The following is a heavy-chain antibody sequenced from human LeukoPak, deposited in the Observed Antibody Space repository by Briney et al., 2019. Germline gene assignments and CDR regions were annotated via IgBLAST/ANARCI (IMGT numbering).Heavy chain of an antibody. CDR2: IYYTGST. CDR3: ARQRYSYGSADH. CDR1: GGSISSLY. Sequence: SETLSLTCSVSGGSISSLYWSWIRQPPGKGLEWIGYIYYTGSTNYNPSLKSQVTMFVDMSKNQFSLRLSSVTAADTAVYYCARQRYSYGSADHWGQGTLVTVSS. D-gene: IGHD5-18*01. J-gene: IGHJ4*02. V-gene: IGHV4-59*08.